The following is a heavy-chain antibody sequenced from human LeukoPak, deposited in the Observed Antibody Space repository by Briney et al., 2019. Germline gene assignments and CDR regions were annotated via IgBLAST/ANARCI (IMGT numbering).Heavy chain of an antibody. V-gene: IGHV3-23*01. J-gene: IGHJ4*02. CDR1: GFTFSRNG. CDR2: ITGSGSDT. Sequence: GGSLRLSCAAAGFTFSRNGMHWVRQVPGKGLERVSAITGSGSDTYFVDSVKGRFTISRDNSKNTLYLQLNSLRAEDTAVYYCAKGTEGYCSGTICYPFDYWGRGTLVTVSS. CDR3: AKGTEGYCSGTICYPFDY. D-gene: IGHD2-15*01.